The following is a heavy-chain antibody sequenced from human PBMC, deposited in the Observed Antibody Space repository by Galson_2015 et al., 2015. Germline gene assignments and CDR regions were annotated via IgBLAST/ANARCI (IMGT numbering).Heavy chain of an antibody. CDR3: ARDSPPYLVWGLGTLDY. J-gene: IGHJ4*02. V-gene: IGHV3-30*03. D-gene: IGHD3-16*01. CDR2: ISYDGTHE. CDR1: GFNFGSHG. Sequence: SLRLSCAASGFNFGSHGMHWVRPAPGKGLEWVAAISYDGTHEFNADSVKGRFTISRDNSKNTLYLQMNTLRVEDTAVYYCARDSPPYLVWGLGTLDYWGQGTLVTVSS.